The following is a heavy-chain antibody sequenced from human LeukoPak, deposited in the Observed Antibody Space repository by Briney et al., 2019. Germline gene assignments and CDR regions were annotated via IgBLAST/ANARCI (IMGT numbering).Heavy chain of an antibody. V-gene: IGHV1-18*01. CDR3: ASSKWSAGGDYYHYMDV. J-gene: IGHJ6*03. D-gene: IGHD6-13*01. Sequence: GASVKVSCKASGYTFTSYGISWVRQAPGQGLEWMGWISAYNGNTKYAQKFQGRVTMTTDTSTSTGYMELRSLRSDDTAVYYCASSKWSAGGDYYHYMDVWGKGTTATVSS. CDR1: GYTFTSYG. CDR2: ISAYNGNT.